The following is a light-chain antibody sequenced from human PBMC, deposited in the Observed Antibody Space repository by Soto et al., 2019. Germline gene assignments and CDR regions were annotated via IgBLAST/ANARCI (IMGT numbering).Light chain of an antibody. CDR2: GAS. J-gene: IGKJ5*01. Sequence: EIVLTQSPGTLSLSPGERATLSCRASQSVSSSYLAWYQQKPGQAPRLLIYGASSRATGIPDRFRGSGSGTDFTLTISRLEPEDFAVYYCQQYGSGTSGTFGQGTRLEIK. CDR1: QSVSSSY. V-gene: IGKV3-20*01. CDR3: QQYGSGTSGT.